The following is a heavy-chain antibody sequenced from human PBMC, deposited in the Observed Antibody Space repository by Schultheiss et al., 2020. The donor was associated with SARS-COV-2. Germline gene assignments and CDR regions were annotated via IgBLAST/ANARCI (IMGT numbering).Heavy chain of an antibody. D-gene: IGHD5-18*01. CDR3: ARFTYSYGEVDY. J-gene: IGHJ4*02. V-gene: IGHV1-69*06. CDR1: GYTFTSYA. CDR2: IIPIFGTA. Sequence: SVKVSCKASGYTFTSYAISWVRQAPGQGLEWMGGIIPIFGTANYAQKFQGRVTITADKSTSTAYMELSSLRSEDTAVYYCARFTYSYGEVDYWGQGTLVTVSS.